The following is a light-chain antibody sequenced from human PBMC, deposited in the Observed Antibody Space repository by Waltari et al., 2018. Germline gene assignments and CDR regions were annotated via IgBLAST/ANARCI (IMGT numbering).Light chain of an antibody. Sequence: EIVMTQSPATLSVSPGERATLSCTASHSVSSSYLAWYQQKPGQAPRLLIYGASTRATGVPARFSGSGSGTEFTLTISSLQSEDFAVYYCQQYNNRPPGFTFGPGTKVDFK. V-gene: IGKV3-15*01. J-gene: IGKJ3*01. CDR1: HSVSSSY. CDR2: GAS. CDR3: QQYNNRPPGFT.